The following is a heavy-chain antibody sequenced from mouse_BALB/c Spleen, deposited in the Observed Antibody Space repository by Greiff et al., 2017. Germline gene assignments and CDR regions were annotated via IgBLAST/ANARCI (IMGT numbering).Heavy chain of an antibody. J-gene: IGHJ4*01. CDR3: ARQELGPYEAMDY. V-gene: IGHV3-2*02. Sequence: EVQLQESGPGLVKPSPSLSLSCTVTGYSITSYYAWNWNRQFPGNQLEWMGYISYSGSTSYNPALKSRIAITRDTSKNPFFLQLNSVTTEDTATYYCARQELGPYEAMDYWGQGTSVTVSS. D-gene: IGHD4-1*01. CDR1: GYSITSYYA. CDR2: ISYSGST.